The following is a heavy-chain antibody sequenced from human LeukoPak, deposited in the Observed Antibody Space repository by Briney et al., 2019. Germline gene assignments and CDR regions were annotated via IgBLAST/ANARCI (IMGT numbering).Heavy chain of an antibody. CDR2: INHSGST. V-gene: IGHV4-34*01. J-gene: IGHJ5*02. Sequence: SETLSLTCAVYGGSFSGYYWSWIRQPPGKGLEWIGEINHSGSTNYNPSLKSRVTISVDTSKNQFSLKLSSVTAADTAVYYCARSRRGWFDPWGQGTLSPSPQ. CDR1: GGSFSGYY. CDR3: ARSRRGWFDP.